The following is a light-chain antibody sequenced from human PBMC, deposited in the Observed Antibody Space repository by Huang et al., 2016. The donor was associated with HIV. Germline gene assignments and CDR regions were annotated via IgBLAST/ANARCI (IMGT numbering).Light chain of an antibody. V-gene: IGKV2-28*01. Sequence: DIVMTQSPLSLPVTPGEPASISCRSSQSLLHSNVYNYLNWYLQKPGQSPQLLIYLGSNRSSGVPYRFSASGSGTDFTLKISRVEAEDVGVYYCMQALQTELTFGGGTKVEIK. CDR1: QSLLHSNVYNY. CDR2: LGS. J-gene: IGKJ4*01. CDR3: MQALQTELT.